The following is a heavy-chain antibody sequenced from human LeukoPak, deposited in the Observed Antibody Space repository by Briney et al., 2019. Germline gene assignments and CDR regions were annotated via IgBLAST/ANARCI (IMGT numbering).Heavy chain of an antibody. V-gene: IGHV4-34*01. CDR3: ARVPKYFDL. J-gene: IGHJ2*01. CDR2: INHSRST. Sequence: PSETLSLTCAVCGGSFSGFYWTWIRQPPGKGLEWIGQINHSRSTHYNPSLKSRVTISVDTSKNQFSLKLSSVTAADTAVYYCARVPKYFDLWGRGTLVTVSS. CDR1: GGSFSGFY.